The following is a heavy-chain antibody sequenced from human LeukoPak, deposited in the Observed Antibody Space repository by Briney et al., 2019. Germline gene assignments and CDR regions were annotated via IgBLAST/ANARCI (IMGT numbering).Heavy chain of an antibody. CDR1: GGTFSSYA. CDR2: IIPIFGTA. CDR3: ARDGDGYNWGGYYFDY. J-gene: IGHJ4*02. D-gene: IGHD5-24*01. V-gene: IGHV1-69*13. Sequence: GASVKVSCKASGGTFSSYAISWVRQAPGQGLEWMGGIIPIFGTANYAQKFQGRVTITADESTSTAYMELSSLRSEDTAVYYCARDGDGYNWGGYYFDYWGQGTLVTVSS.